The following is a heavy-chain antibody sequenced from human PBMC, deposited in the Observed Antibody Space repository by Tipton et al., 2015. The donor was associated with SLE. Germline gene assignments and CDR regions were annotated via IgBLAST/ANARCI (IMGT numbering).Heavy chain of an antibody. CDR2: IYPGDSDT. V-gene: IGHV5-51*03. CDR1: GYSFTSYW. Sequence: QSGAEAKQPGESLKISCKGSGYSFTSYWIGWVRQMHGKGQEWMGIIYPGDSDTRYSPSFQGQVTISADKSISTAYLQWSSLKASDTAMYYCASQGGNWGDAVDIWGQGTMVTVSS. D-gene: IGHD7-27*01. CDR3: ASQGGNWGDAVDI. J-gene: IGHJ3*02.